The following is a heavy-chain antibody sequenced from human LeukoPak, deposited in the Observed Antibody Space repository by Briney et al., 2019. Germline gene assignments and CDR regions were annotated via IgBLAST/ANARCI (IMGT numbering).Heavy chain of an antibody. Sequence: TGGSLRLSCVACGFTVRNAWMLGVRQAPGKGRDGVGRIKGKTDGGTTDYAAPVKGRLPISRDDSKNTFYLLMNSLKTEHTAVYYCTTVNWAAFDYWGQRTLVTVSS. CDR1: GFTVRNAW. V-gene: IGHV3-15*01. CDR2: IKGKTDGGTT. J-gene: IGHJ4*02. D-gene: IGHD3-16*01. CDR3: TTVNWAAFDY.